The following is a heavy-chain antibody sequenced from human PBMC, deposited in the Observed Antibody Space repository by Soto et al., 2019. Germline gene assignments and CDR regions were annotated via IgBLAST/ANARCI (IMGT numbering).Heavy chain of an antibody. CDR1: NFSFNNAW. V-gene: IGHV3-15*07. Sequence: EVQLVESGGGLVKPGGSLRLSCAASNFSFNNAWMNWVRQAPGKGLEWVGRIKSKTDGGTTDYAAPVKGRFTISRDDSKNPLYLQMNSLETEDTAVYYGTSGAVISGWFVVDHWGQGALVTVSS. CDR2: IKSKTDGGTT. D-gene: IGHD6-19*01. CDR3: TSGAVISGWFVVDH. J-gene: IGHJ4*02.